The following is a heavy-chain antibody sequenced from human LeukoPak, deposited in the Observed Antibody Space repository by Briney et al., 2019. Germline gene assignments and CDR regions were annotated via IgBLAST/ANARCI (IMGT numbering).Heavy chain of an antibody. CDR2: IYSGGST. Sequence: GGSLRLSCAASGFTVSSNYMSWVRQAPGKGPEWVSVIYSGGSTYYADSVKVRFTISRDNSKNTLYLQMNSLRAEDTAVYYCARDLGHYDSSSSYFDYWGQGTLVTVSS. CDR1: GFTVSSNY. CDR3: ARDLGHYDSSSSYFDY. V-gene: IGHV3-66*01. J-gene: IGHJ4*02. D-gene: IGHD3-10*01.